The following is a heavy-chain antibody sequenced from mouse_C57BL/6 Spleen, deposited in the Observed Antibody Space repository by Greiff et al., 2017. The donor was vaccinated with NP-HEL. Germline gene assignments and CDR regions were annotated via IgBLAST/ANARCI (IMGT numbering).Heavy chain of an antibody. CDR3: TRGYYGLYYFDY. Sequence: VKLVESGAELVRPGASVTLSCKASGYTFTDYEMHWVKQTPVHGLEWIGAIDPETGGTAYNQKFKGKAILTADKSSSTAYMELRSLTSEDSAVYYCTRGYYGLYYFDYWGQGTTLTVSS. D-gene: IGHD1-2*01. CDR1: GYTFTDYE. CDR2: IDPETGGT. J-gene: IGHJ2*01. V-gene: IGHV1-15*01.